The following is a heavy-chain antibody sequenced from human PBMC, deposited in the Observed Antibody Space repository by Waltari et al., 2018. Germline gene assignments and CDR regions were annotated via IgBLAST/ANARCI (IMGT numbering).Heavy chain of an antibody. Sequence: EVQLLESGGGLVQPGGSLRLSCAASGFTFSSYAMSWVRQAPGKGLECVSAISGSGGSTYYADSVKGRFTISRDNSKNTLYLLMNSLRAEDTAVYYCAKAGRTGSYYFDYWGQGTLVTVSS. CDR2: ISGSGGST. CDR3: AKAGRTGSYYFDY. D-gene: IGHD2-2*01. V-gene: IGHV3-23*01. CDR1: GFTFSSYA. J-gene: IGHJ4*02.